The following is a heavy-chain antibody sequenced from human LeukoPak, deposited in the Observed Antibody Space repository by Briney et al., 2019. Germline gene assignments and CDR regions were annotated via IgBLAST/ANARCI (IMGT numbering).Heavy chain of an antibody. CDR1: GFTFTNYA. V-gene: IGHV3-23*01. J-gene: IGHJ4*02. CDR3: ARPIVVVPAALDY. D-gene: IGHD2-2*01. CDR2: TVGSRPDT. Sequence: GGSLRLSCAAPGFTFTNYAMSWVRQTPGKGLEWVSATVGSRPDTYHADSVKGRFTVSRDNAKNSLYLQMNSLRAEDTAVYYCARPIVVVPAALDYWGQGTLVTVSS.